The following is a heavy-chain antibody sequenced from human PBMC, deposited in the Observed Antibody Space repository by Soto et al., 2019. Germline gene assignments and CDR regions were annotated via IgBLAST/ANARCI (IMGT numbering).Heavy chain of an antibody. CDR1: GYTFTSYG. J-gene: IGHJ5*02. CDR3: ARLALKVLWFGDDGPDWFDP. V-gene: IGHV1-18*01. CDR2: ISAYNGNT. Sequence: QVQLVQSGAEVKKPGASVKVSCKASGYTFTSYGISWVRQAPGQGLEWMGWISAYNGNTNYAQKLQGRVTMTTDTSTSTAYRELRSLRSDDTAVYYCARLALKVLWFGDDGPDWFDPWGQGTLVTVSS. D-gene: IGHD3-10*01.